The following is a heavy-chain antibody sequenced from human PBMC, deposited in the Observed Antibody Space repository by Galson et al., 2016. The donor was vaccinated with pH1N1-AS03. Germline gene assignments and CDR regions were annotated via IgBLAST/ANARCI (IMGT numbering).Heavy chain of an antibody. D-gene: IGHD3-10*01. CDR1: GGSISGNF. CDR3: ARESSGLGRGLDY. CDR2: MDSSGRK. V-gene: IGHV4-4*07. Sequence: TLSLTCSVSGGSISGNFWTWIRQPAGEGLEWIGRMDSSGRKNYNSSLESRVTLSVDPSKNQFSLRLTSVTAADTAVYYCARESSGLGRGLDYWGQGTLVTVSS. J-gene: IGHJ4*02.